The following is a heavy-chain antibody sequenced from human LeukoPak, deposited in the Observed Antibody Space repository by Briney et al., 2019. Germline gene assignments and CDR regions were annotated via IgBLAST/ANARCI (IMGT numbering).Heavy chain of an antibody. V-gene: IGHV4-34*01. CDR1: GGSFSGYY. D-gene: IGHD3-10*01. Sequence: PSETLPLTCAVYGGSFSGYYWSWIRQPPGKGLEWIGEINHSGSTNYNPSLKSRVTISVDTSKNQFSLKLSSVTAADTAVYYCARDYYYGSGINWFDPWGQGTLVTVSS. CDR2: INHSGST. CDR3: ARDYYYGSGINWFDP. J-gene: IGHJ5*02.